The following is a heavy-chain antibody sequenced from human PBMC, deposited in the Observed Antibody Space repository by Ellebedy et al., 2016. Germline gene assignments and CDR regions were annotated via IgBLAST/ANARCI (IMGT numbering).Heavy chain of an antibody. J-gene: IGHJ2*01. CDR2: IIPGFATA. D-gene: IGHD5-18*01. Sequence: SVKVSXXASGGSFSSNAISWARQAPGQGLEWMGGIIPGFATANYAQKFQGRVTITADESTSTAYMELSSLRSEDTAVYYCARKGRSYGFRTGWYFDLWGRGTLVTVSS. CDR1: GGSFSSNA. V-gene: IGHV1-69*13. CDR3: ARKGRSYGFRTGWYFDL.